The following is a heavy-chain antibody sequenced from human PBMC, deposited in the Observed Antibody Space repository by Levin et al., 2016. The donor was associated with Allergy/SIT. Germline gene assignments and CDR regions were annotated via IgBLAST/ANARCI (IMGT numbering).Heavy chain of an antibody. CDR1: GFTFSSYA. V-gene: IGHV3-23*01. J-gene: IGHJ5*02. D-gene: IGHD5-18*01. Sequence: GGSLRLSCAASGFTFSSYAMSWVRQAPGKGLEWVSAISGSGGSTYYADSVKGRFTISRDNSKNTLYLQMNSLRAEDTAVYYCAKDRRRVQLWLGGGFDPWGQGTLVTVSS. CDR3: AKDRRRVQLWLGGGFDP. CDR2: ISGSGGST.